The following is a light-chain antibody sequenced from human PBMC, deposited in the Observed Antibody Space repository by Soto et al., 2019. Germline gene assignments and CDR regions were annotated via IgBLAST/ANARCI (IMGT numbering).Light chain of an antibody. J-gene: IGKJ5*01. V-gene: IGKV3-11*01. CDR1: QSVSSY. CDR3: QHFKSFPIT. CDR2: DAS. Sequence: EIVLTHSPATPSLSPCERATLSFRASQSVSSYLAWYQQKPGQAPRLLVYDASNRATDVPPRFSGSGSGTDFTLTISSLQPEDFATYYCQHFKSFPITFGQGTRLEIK.